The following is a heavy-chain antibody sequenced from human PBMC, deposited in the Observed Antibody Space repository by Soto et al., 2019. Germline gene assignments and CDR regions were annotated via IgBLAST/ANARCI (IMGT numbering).Heavy chain of an antibody. CDR1: GYTFTSYA. J-gene: IGHJ6*03. CDR3: ARDGNVAVNYYYYYMDV. D-gene: IGHD1-1*01. Sequence: ASVKVSCKASGYTFTSYAMHWVRQAPGQRLEWMGWINAGNGNTKYSQKFQGRVTITRDTSASTAYMELSSLRSEDTAVYYCARDGNVAVNYYYYYMDVWGKGTTVTVSS. V-gene: IGHV1-3*01. CDR2: INAGNGNT.